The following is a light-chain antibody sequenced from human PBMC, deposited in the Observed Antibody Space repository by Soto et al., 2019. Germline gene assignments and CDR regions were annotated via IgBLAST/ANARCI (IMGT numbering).Light chain of an antibody. Sequence: EIVMTQSPATLSVSPGERATLSCRASQSVSSNLAWYQQKPGQAPRLLIYGASTRATGIPARFSGSGSGIEFTLTISSLQSEDFAVYYCQQYNNWPPPLTFGGGTKVEIK. J-gene: IGKJ4*01. CDR2: GAS. CDR3: QQYNNWPPPLT. V-gene: IGKV3-15*01. CDR1: QSVSSN.